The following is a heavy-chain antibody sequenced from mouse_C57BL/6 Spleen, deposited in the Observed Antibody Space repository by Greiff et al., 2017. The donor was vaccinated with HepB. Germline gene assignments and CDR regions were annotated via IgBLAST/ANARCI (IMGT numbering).Heavy chain of an antibody. CDR3: ARGADGTWYFDV. Sequence: EVQLVESEGGLVQPGSSMKLSCTASGFTFSDYYMAWVRQVPEKGLEWVANINYDGSSTYYLDSLKSRFIISRDNAKNILYLQMSSLKSEDTATYYCARGADGTWYFDVWGTGTTVTVSS. V-gene: IGHV5-16*01. CDR2: INYDGSST. D-gene: IGHD2-1*01. CDR1: GFTFSDYY. J-gene: IGHJ1*03.